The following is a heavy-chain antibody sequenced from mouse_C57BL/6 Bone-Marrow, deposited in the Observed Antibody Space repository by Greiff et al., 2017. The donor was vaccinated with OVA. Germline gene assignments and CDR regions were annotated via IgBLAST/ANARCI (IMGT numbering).Heavy chain of an antibody. J-gene: IGHJ3*01. V-gene: IGHV1-18*01. Sequence: VQLQQSGPELVKPGASVKIPCKASGYTFTDYNMDWVKQSHGKSLEWIGDINPNNGGTIYNQKFKGKATLTVDKSSSTAYMELRSLTSEDTAVYYCARSLYYDYDVSWFAYWGQGTLVTVSA. CDR3: ARSLYYDYDVSWFAY. D-gene: IGHD2-4*01. CDR2: INPNNGGT. CDR1: GYTFTDYN.